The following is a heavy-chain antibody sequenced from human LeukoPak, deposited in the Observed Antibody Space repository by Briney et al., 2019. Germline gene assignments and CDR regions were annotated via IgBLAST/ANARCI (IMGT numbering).Heavy chain of an antibody. D-gene: IGHD2-21*02. V-gene: IGHV3-23*01. CDR3: AKDIVVVTAILDY. Sequence: PGGSLRLSCAASGFIFSSYWMSWVRQAPGKGLEWVSAISGSGGSTYYADSVKGRFTISRDNSKNTLYLQMNSLRAEDTAVYYCAKDIVVVTAILDYWGQGTLVTVSS. CDR1: GFIFSSYW. CDR2: ISGSGGST. J-gene: IGHJ4*02.